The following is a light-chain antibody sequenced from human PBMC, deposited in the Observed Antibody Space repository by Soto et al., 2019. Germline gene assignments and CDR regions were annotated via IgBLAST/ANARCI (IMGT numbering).Light chain of an antibody. V-gene: IGLV2-14*01. Sequence: QSVLTQPASVSGSPGQSITLSCTGTSSDVGSYNYVSWYQQHPGKAPKLMIYEVRNRPSGVSDRFSGSKSGKTASLTIFGLQAEDEADYYCSSYTTSTTQVFGGGTKLTVL. CDR1: SSDVGSYNY. CDR2: EVR. J-gene: IGLJ2*01. CDR3: SSYTTSTTQV.